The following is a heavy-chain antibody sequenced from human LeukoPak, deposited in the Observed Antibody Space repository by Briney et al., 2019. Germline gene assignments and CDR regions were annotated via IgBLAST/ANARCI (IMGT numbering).Heavy chain of an antibody. V-gene: IGHV4-59*12. Sequence: AEPLSLPCTVSGVSIRNYYLNWIRPPPGKGLEGVGYMYYCWTTNFHPSLNNRVSQSVGTSNNQFFLQQGSVTDPDTAVYFCGRVYDSGRQAYLYSVDVGGKGTTVTIP. CDR1: GVSIRNYY. J-gene: IGHJ6*03. CDR3: GRVYDSGRQAYLYSVDV. CDR2: MYYCWTT. D-gene: IGHD3-10*01.